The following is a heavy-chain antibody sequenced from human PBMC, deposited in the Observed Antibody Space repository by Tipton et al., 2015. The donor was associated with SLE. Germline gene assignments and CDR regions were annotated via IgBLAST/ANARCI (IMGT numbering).Heavy chain of an antibody. CDR3: VRSIGTADSF. CDR2: INQDGNTK. D-gene: IGHD1/OR15-1a*01. Sequence: GSLRLSCAASGFTFTTSWMNWVRRAPGKGLEWVANINQDGNTKYYVDSVRGRFTISRDNTYNSVYLQMNSLRAEDTAVYYCVRSIGTADSFWGQGTLVTVSS. CDR1: GFTFTTSW. J-gene: IGHJ4*02. V-gene: IGHV3-7*01.